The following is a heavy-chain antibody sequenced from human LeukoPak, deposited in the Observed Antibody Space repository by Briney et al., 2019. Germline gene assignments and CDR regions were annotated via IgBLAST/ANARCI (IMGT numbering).Heavy chain of an antibody. J-gene: IGHJ4*02. V-gene: IGHV3-21*04. D-gene: IGHD1-20*01. CDR1: GFTFSSYS. CDR2: TSGSSSYI. CDR3: ARAATYNWNDVNY. Sequence: GGSLRLSCAASGFTFSSYSMNWVRQAPGKGLEWVSSTSGSSSYIYYADSVKGRFTISRDNAKNSVYLQMNSLRAEDTAVYYCARAATYNWNDVNYWGQGTLVTVSS.